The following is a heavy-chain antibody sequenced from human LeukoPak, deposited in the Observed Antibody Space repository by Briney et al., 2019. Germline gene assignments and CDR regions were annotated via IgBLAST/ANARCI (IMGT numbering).Heavy chain of an antibody. CDR1: GGSISSYY. V-gene: IGHV4-59*08. CDR2: IYYSGST. J-gene: IGHJ4*02. CDR3: ARLPGDGYNEDY. Sequence: PPETLSLTCTVSGGSISSYYWSWIRQPPGKGLEWIGYIYYSGSTNYNPSLKSRVTISVDTSKNQFSLKLSSVTAADTAVYYCARLPGDGYNEDYWGQGTLVTVSS. D-gene: IGHD5-24*01.